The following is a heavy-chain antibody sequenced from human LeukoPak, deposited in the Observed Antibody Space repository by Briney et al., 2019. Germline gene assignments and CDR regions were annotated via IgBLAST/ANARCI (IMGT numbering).Heavy chain of an antibody. CDR1: GYTFTDYY. D-gene: IGHD4-11*01. Sequence: GASVKETFKTSGYTFTDYYIHWVRQAPGQGLEWMGWINPNSGETNSAQKFQGRVTMTGDTSISTAYMELRRVTSDDTAVYYCARDRDYSNTERGFDYWGQGTRVTFSS. J-gene: IGHJ4*02. V-gene: IGHV1-2*02. CDR3: ARDRDYSNTERGFDY. CDR2: INPNSGET.